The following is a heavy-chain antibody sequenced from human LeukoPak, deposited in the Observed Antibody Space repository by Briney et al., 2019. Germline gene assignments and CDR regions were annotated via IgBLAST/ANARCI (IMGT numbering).Heavy chain of an antibody. CDR3: AKDRQEGNFDY. D-gene: IGHD6-6*01. CDR2: ISGSGGST. Sequence: GGSLRLSCAASGFTFSSYARSWVRQAPGKGLEWVSTISGSGGSTYYADSVKGRFTISRDNSKNTLYLQMNSLRAEDTSVYYCAKDRQEGNFDYWGQGTLVTVSS. J-gene: IGHJ4*02. CDR1: GFTFSSYA. V-gene: IGHV3-23*01.